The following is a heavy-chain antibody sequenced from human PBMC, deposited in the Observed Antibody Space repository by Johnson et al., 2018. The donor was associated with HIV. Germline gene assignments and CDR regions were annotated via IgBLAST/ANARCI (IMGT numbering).Heavy chain of an antibody. CDR3: ASSSPRDAFDI. CDR1: GFTFTNAW. Sequence: VQLVESGGGLVKPGGSLRLSCAASGFTFTNAWMHWVRQAPGKGLEWVGRLKSRTAGETADDAAPGQGRFTISRDDSKNTLYMQMNSLKTEDTALYYCASSSPRDAFDIWGQGTMVTVSS. CDR2: LKSRTAGETA. J-gene: IGHJ3*02. V-gene: IGHV3-15*01. D-gene: IGHD3-10*01.